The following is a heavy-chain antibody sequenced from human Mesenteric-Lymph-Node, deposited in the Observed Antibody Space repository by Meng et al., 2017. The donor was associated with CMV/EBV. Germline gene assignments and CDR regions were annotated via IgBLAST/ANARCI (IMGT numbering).Heavy chain of an antibody. J-gene: IGHJ5*02. V-gene: IGHV4-59*12. CDR1: GGSIGSYY. Sequence: ETLSLTCTVSGGSIGSYYWTWIRQPPGKGLEWIGYIYHSGSTNYNPSLKSRVTISVDTSKNQFSLKLSSVTAADTAVYYCARRRNYYGSGSRNWFDPWGQGTLVTVSS. CDR3: ARRRNYYGSGSRNWFDP. CDR2: IYHSGST. D-gene: IGHD3-10*01.